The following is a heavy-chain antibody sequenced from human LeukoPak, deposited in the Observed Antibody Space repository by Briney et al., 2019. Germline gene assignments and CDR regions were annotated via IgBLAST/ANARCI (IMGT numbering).Heavy chain of an antibody. V-gene: IGHV3-23*01. J-gene: IGHJ6*02. Sequence: GGSLRLSCAASGFTFSSYAMSWVRQAPGKGLEWVSAISGSGGSTYYADSVKGRFTISRDNSKNTLYLQMNSLRAEDTAVYYCAKVPAHYDFWSGYYTYYYYYGMDVWGQGTTVTVSS. D-gene: IGHD3-3*01. CDR2: ISGSGGST. CDR3: AKVPAHYDFWSGYYTYYYYYGMDV. CDR1: GFTFSSYA.